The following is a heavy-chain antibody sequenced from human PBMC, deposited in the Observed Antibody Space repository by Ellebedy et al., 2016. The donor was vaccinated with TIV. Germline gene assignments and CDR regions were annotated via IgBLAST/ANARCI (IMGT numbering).Heavy chain of an antibody. D-gene: IGHD5-24*01. CDR1: GFTFSTYP. Sequence: PGGSLRLSCAASGFTFSTYPMNWVRQASGKGLEWVSIISANGGTTYYADSVKGRFTISRDNSKNTLFLQMSSLRAEDAAVYYCARSRDGYNFIGNYWGQGTLVTVSS. CDR3: ARSRDGYNFIGNY. CDR2: ISANGGTT. J-gene: IGHJ4*02. V-gene: IGHV3-23*01.